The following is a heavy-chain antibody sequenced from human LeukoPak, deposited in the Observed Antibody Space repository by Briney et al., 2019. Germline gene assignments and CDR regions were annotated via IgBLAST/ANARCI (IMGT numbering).Heavy chain of an antibody. CDR1: GFTFSSYS. V-gene: IGHV3-21*01. CDR2: ISSSSSYI. Sequence: GGSLRLSCAASGFTFSSYSMNWVRQAPGKGLEWVSSISSSSSYIYYADSVRGRFTISRDNAKNSLYLQMNSLRAEDTAVYYCAREGYCSGGSCYGWGQETLVTVSS. D-gene: IGHD2-15*01. CDR3: AREGYCSGGSCYG. J-gene: IGHJ4*02.